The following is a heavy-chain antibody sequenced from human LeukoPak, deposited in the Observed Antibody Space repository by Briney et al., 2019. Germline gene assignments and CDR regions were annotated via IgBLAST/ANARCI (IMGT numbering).Heavy chain of an antibody. J-gene: IGHJ5*02. CDR1: EFTFSSYA. V-gene: IGHV3-30*02. Sequence: GGSLRLSCVASEFTFSSYAMHWVRQAPGKGLEWVAFIRYDGSNKYYADSVKGRFTISRDNSKNTLYLQMNSLRAEDTAVYYCAKASIYFTDYYDSSGYPYNWFDPWGQGTLVTVSS. CDR3: AKASIYFTDYYDSSGYPYNWFDP. CDR2: IRYDGSNK. D-gene: IGHD3-22*01.